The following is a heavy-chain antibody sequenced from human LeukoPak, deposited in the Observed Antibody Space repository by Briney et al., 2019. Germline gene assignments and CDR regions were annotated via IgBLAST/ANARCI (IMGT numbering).Heavy chain of an antibody. CDR3: ARVMVRGVITPFDY. D-gene: IGHD3-10*01. Sequence: ASVKVSCKASGYTFTSYDINWVRQATGQGLEWMGWMNPNSGNTGYAQKFQGRVTMTRNTSISTAYMELSSLRSEDTAVYYCARVMVRGVITPFDYWGQGTLVNVSS. CDR1: GYTFTSYD. CDR2: MNPNSGNT. J-gene: IGHJ4*02. V-gene: IGHV1-8*01.